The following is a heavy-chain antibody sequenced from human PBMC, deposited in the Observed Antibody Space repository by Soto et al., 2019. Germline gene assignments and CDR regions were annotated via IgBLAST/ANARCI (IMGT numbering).Heavy chain of an antibody. CDR1: GYTFTGYY. D-gene: IGHD5-18*01. CDR2: INPKSGGT. J-gene: IGHJ6*02. CDR3: ARVRRYSYANLGYSSPRYGMDV. V-gene: IGHV1-2*04. Sequence: GASVKVSCKASGYTFTGYYMHWVRQDPGQGLEWMGWINPKSGGTKYAQKFQGWVTMTRDTSISTAYMELSRLRSDXTPVYYCARVRRYSYANLGYSSPRYGMDVGRQGTTVTVSS.